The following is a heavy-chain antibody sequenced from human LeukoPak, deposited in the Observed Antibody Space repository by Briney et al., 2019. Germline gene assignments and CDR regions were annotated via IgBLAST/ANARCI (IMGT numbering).Heavy chain of an antibody. CDR1: GFTFSSYA. Sequence: GGSLRLSCAASGFTFSSYAMSWVRQAPGKGLEWVSTLSGSGGSTYYADSVKGRFTISRDNSKNTLYLQMNSLRAEDTAVYYCARYSGSGFDPWGQGTLVTVTS. CDR2: LSGSGGST. CDR3: ARYSGSGFDP. J-gene: IGHJ5*02. V-gene: IGHV3-23*01. D-gene: IGHD3-10*01.